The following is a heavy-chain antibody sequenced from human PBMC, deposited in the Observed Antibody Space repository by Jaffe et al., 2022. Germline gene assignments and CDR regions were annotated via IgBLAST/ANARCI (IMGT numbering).Heavy chain of an antibody. CDR1: GFTFSSYW. V-gene: IGHV3-74*01. Sequence: EVQLVESGGGLVQPGGSLRLSCAASGFTFSSYWMHWVRQAPGKGLVWVSRINSDGSSTSYADSVKGRFTISRDNAKNTLYLQMNSLRAEDTAVYYCARDNADRIAAAGNDYYYYYYYMDVWGKGTTVTVSS. D-gene: IGHD6-13*01. J-gene: IGHJ6*03. CDR2: INSDGSST. CDR3: ARDNADRIAAAGNDYYYYYYYMDV.